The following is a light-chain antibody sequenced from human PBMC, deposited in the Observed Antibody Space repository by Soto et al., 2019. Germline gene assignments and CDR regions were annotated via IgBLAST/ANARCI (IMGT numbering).Light chain of an antibody. J-gene: IGLJ1*01. CDR1: SSDVGGYNY. Sequence: QSALTQPASVSGSPGQSITISCTGTSSDVGGYNYVSWYQHHPGKAPKLMIYDVSNRPSGVSNRFSGSKSGNTASLSISGLQPEDEADSYCSSYRTSNTRQIVCGTGTKVTVL. CDR2: DVS. CDR3: SSYRTSNTRQIV. V-gene: IGLV2-14*03.